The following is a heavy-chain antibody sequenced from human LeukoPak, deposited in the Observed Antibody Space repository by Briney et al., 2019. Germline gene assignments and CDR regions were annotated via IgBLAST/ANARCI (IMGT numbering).Heavy chain of an antibody. Sequence: ASVKVSCKASGFTLTSSAMQWVRQARGQRLEWIGWIVVGSGNTNYAQKFQERVTITRDMSTSTAYMELSSLRSEDTAVYYCAANYGDSFNFDYWGQGTLVTVSS. CDR3: AANYGDSFNFDY. V-gene: IGHV1-58*02. CDR2: IVVGSGNT. CDR1: GFTLTSSA. D-gene: IGHD4-17*01. J-gene: IGHJ4*02.